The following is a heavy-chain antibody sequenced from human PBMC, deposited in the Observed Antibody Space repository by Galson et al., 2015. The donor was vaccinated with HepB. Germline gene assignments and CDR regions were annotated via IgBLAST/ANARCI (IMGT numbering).Heavy chain of an antibody. D-gene: IGHD2-21*02. CDR3: ARVDEGDFYNYYYYGMDV. V-gene: IGHV3-7*03. CDR1: GFTFSSYW. Sequence: SLRLSCAASGFTFSSYWMSWVRQAPGKGPEWVANIKQDGSEKYYVDSVKGRFTISRDNAKNSLYLQMNSLRAEDTAVYYCARVDEGDFYNYYYYGMDVWGQGTTVTVSS. CDR2: IKQDGSEK. J-gene: IGHJ6*02.